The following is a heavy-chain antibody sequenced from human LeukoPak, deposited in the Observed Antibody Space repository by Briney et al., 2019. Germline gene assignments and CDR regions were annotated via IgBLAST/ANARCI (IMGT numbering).Heavy chain of an antibody. Sequence: GGSLRLSCAASGFTFSSYSMNWVRQAPGKGLEWLSYISSGSNAIFYADSVKGRFTISRDNAKNSLLLQVNSLRDEDTAVYYCARGSYYAPYYFDYWGQGTLVAVPS. CDR2: ISSGSNAI. CDR3: ARGSYYAPYYFDY. D-gene: IGHD1-26*01. V-gene: IGHV3-48*02. CDR1: GFTFSSYS. J-gene: IGHJ4*02.